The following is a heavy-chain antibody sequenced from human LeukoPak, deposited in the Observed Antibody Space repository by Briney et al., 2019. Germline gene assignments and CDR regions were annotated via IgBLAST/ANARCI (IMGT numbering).Heavy chain of an antibody. CDR1: GGSISSSSYY. J-gene: IGHJ4*02. V-gene: IGHV4-39*01. CDR2: IYYSGST. Sequence: SETLSFTCTVSGGSISSSSYYWGWIRQPPGKGLEWIGSIYYSGSTYYNPSLKSRVTISVDTSKNQFSLKLSSVTAADTAVYYCARLLQWRGAYFDYWGQGTLVTVSS. CDR3: ARLLQWRGAYFDY. D-gene: IGHD6-19*01.